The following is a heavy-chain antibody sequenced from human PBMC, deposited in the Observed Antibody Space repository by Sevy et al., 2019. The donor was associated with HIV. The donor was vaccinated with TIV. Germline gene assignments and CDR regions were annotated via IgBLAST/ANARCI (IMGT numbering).Heavy chain of an antibody. CDR3: ARASRTIFGVVLPLGMDV. V-gene: IGHV1-8*01. J-gene: IGHJ6*02. D-gene: IGHD3-3*01. CDR2: MNPNSGNT. Sequence: ASVKVSCKASGYTFTSYDINWVRQATGQGLEWMGWMNPNSGNTGYAQKFQGRVTMTRNTSISTANMELSSLRSEDTAVYYCARASRTIFGVVLPLGMDVWGQGTTVTVSS. CDR1: GYTFTSYD.